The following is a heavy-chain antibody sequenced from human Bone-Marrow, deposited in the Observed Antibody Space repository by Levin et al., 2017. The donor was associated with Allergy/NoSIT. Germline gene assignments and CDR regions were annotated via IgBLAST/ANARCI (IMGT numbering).Heavy chain of an antibody. CDR1: GFSLSTSGVG. Sequence: SGPTLVKPTQTLTLTCTFSGFSLSTSGVGVGWIRQPPGKALEWLALIYWNDDKRYSPSLKSRLTITKDTSKNQVVLTMTNMDPVDTATYYCAHSGEGQYYYDSSGYYNTPWFDPWGQGTLVTVSS. CDR3: AHSGEGQYYYDSSGYYNTPWFDP. D-gene: IGHD3-22*01. V-gene: IGHV2-5*01. J-gene: IGHJ5*02. CDR2: IYWNDDK.